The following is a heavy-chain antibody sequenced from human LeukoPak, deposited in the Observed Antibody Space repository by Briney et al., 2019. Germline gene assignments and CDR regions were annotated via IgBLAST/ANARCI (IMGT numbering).Heavy chain of an antibody. CDR3: AKDRPSAYGGYCSGGSCYGNWFDP. CDR1: GFTFDDYA. V-gene: IGHV3-43*02. Sequence: GGSLRLSCAASGFTFDDYAMHWVRQAPGKGLEWVSLISGDGGSTYYADSVKGRFIISRDNSKNSLYLQMNSLRTEDTALYYCAKDRPSAYGGYCSGGSCYGNWFDPWGQGTLVTVSS. J-gene: IGHJ5*02. CDR2: ISGDGGST. D-gene: IGHD2-15*01.